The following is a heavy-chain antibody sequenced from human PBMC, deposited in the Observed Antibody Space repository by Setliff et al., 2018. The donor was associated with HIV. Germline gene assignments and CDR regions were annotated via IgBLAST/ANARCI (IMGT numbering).Heavy chain of an antibody. V-gene: IGHV4-39*01. CDR3: ARQFRYPGIAVAGIDY. D-gene: IGHD6-19*01. CDR1: GGSIDSSDYY. Sequence: SETLSLTCSVSGGSIDSSDYYWGWIRQPPGKGLEWIGTMFYTGSAYYTPSLKSRVTISVDTSKNQFSLKLSSVTAADTAVYYCARQFRYPGIAVAGIDYWGQGTLVTVSS. CDR2: MFYTGSA. J-gene: IGHJ4*02.